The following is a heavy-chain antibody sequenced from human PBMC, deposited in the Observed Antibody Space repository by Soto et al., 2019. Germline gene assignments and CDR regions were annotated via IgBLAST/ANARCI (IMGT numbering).Heavy chain of an antibody. Sequence: SQTLSLTCVISGDSVSSSSVALNLVMQSPSRGLEWLGRTYYRSRWYSDFAVSVRGRIVINADTSKNQFSLQLNSVTPEDTAVYFCARSEEDSDYYYYGLDVWGQGTTVTVSS. V-gene: IGHV6-1*01. CDR1: GDSVSSSSVA. J-gene: IGHJ6*02. CDR2: TYYRSRWYS. D-gene: IGHD2-15*01. CDR3: ARSEEDSDYYYYGLDV.